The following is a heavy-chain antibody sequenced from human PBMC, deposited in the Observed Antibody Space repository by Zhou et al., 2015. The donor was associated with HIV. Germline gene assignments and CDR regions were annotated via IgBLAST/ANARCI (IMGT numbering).Heavy chain of an antibody. CDR2: IRSTTHYI. J-gene: IGHJ6*03. CDR3: ASVVPAAYMAV. Sequence: EVQLVDSGGGLVKPGGSLTVSCTASGFTFSNAWMSWVRQAPGKGLEWVSFIRSTTHYIYYADSVKGRFTISRDNSENLLYLQMNSLRAEDTAVYYCASVVPAAYMAVWGKGTTVTVSS. V-gene: IGHV3-21*01. D-gene: IGHD2-15*01. CDR1: GFTFSNAW.